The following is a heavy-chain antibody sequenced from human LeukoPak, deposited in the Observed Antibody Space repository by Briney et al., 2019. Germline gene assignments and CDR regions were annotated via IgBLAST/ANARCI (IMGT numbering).Heavy chain of an antibody. CDR3: ARSYRVEGNWFDP. CDR1: GYTFTGYY. V-gene: IGHV1-2*04. Sequence: ASVKVSCKASGYTFTGYYMHWVRQAPGQGLEWMGWFNPNSGGTNYAQKFQGWVTMTRDTSISTAYMELSRLRSDDTAVYYCARSYRVEGNWFDPWGQGTLVTVSS. CDR2: FNPNSGGT. D-gene: IGHD5-24*01. J-gene: IGHJ5*02.